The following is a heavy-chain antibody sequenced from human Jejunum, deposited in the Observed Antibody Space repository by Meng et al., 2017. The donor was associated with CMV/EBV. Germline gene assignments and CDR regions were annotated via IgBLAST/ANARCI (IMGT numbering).Heavy chain of an antibody. Sequence: QVQLVQSGAEVKKPGASVKVSCKASGYTFTSYDINWVRQATGQGLEWMGWVNPSSGNTSYAQTFQGRVTMTRNTSISTVYMELSSLKSDDTAVYYCARGPYGDYKFDYWGQGTLVTVSS. D-gene: IGHD4-17*01. CDR1: GYTFTSYD. CDR2: VNPSSGNT. V-gene: IGHV1-8*01. CDR3: ARGPYGDYKFDY. J-gene: IGHJ4*02.